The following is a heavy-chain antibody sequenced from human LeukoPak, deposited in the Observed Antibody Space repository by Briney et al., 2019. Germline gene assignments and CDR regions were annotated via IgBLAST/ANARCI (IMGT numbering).Heavy chain of an antibody. D-gene: IGHD3-10*01. V-gene: IGHV3-48*04. CDR3: VTRGMITMVRGVIED. Sequence: GGSLRLSCAASGFTFSSYSMNWVRQAPGKGLEWVAYISSSSSTIYYTDSVKGRFTISRDNAKNSLYLQMNSLRAEDTAVYYCVTRGMITMVRGVIEDWGQGTLVTVSS. J-gene: IGHJ4*02. CDR1: GFTFSSYS. CDR2: ISSSSSTI.